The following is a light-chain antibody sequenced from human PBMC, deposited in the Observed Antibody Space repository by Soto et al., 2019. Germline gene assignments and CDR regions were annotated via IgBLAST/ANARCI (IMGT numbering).Light chain of an antibody. J-gene: IGKJ5*01. CDR3: QQYGYATRT. CDR1: QSVIXSY. Sequence: VLCQSPLNLCLSRVEGASLSCRASQSVIXSYLAWYHHQPVQAPRLIIYGXSSRATGSPDRLSGSGSATDFTLTISRLEPEDLAVYYFQQYGYATRTFGQGTRLEIK. V-gene: IGKV3-20*01. CDR2: GXS.